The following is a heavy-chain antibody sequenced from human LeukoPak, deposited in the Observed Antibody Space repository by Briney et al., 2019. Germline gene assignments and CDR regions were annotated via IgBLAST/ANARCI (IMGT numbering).Heavy chain of an antibody. V-gene: IGHV3-48*04. D-gene: IGHD2/OR15-2a*01. CDR2: ITSSSSTI. CDR1: GFTFSNYS. Sequence: GGSLRLSCAASGFTFSNYSMNWVRQAPGKGLEWVSYITSSSSTIYYADSVKGRFTISRDNAKNSLFLQMNSLRAEDTAVYYCARHNRDLALDYWGQGTLVTVSS. J-gene: IGHJ4*02. CDR3: ARHNRDLALDY.